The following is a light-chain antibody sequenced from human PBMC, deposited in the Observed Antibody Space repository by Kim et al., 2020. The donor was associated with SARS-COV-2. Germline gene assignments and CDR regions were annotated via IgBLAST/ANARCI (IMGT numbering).Light chain of an antibody. CDR1: ESVSTAY. J-gene: IGKJ4*01. V-gene: IGKV3-20*01. CDR3: QQCQTTPLT. CDR2: ATS. Sequence: SPGERATLSCRASESVSTAYLVWYRQNVGQAPRLLLNATSSRAVGVPDRFSGSGSETEFSLTISGLEPDDFAVYYCQQCQTTPLTFGGGTKVDIK.